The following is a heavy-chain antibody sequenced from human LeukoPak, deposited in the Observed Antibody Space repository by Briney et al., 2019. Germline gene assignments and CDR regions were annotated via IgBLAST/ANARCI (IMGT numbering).Heavy chain of an antibody. Sequence: SETLSLTCTVSGGSISTYYWNWIRQPPGKGLEWIGYIYYSGSTNYNPSLKSRVTISVDTSKNQFSLKLSSVTAADTAVYYCAREDGSSWYYFDSWGQGTLVTVSS. CDR3: AREDGSSWYYFDS. CDR1: GGSISTYY. D-gene: IGHD6-13*01. J-gene: IGHJ4*02. CDR2: IYYSGST. V-gene: IGHV4-59*01.